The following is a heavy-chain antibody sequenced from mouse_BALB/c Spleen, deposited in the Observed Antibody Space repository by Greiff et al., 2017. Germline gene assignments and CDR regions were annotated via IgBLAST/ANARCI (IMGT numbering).Heavy chain of an antibody. J-gene: IGHJ2*01. D-gene: IGHD2-1*01. CDR1: GFTFSSFG. CDR2: ISSGSSTI. CDR3: ARAIYYGNYATDY. Sequence: EVKLVESGGGLVQPGGSRKLSCAASGFTFSSFGMHWVRQAPEKGLEWVAYISSGSSTIYYADTVKGRFTISRDNPKNTLFLQMTSLRSEDTAMYYCARAIYYGNYATDYWGQGTTLTVSS. V-gene: IGHV5-17*02.